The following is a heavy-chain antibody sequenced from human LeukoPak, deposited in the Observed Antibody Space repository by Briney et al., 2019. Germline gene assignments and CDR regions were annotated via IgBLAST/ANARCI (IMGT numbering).Heavy chain of an antibody. CDR2: INHSGST. Sequence: SETLSLTCAVYGGSFSGYYWSWIRQPPGKGLEWIGEINHSGSTNYNPSLKSRVTISVDTSKNQFSLKLSSVTAADTAVYYCASGLPPTDSSGTDYWGQGTLVTVSS. CDR1: GGSFSGYY. J-gene: IGHJ4*02. CDR3: ASGLPPTDSSGTDY. D-gene: IGHD6-19*01. V-gene: IGHV4-34*01.